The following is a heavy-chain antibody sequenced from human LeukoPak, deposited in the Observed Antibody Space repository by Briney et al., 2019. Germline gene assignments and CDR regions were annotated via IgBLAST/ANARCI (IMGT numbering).Heavy chain of an antibody. D-gene: IGHD2-2*01. CDR2: ISSSSSYI. CDR3: ARVGIVVVPAATTPGYYMDV. J-gene: IGHJ6*03. Sequence: GGSLTLSCAASGFTFSSYSMNWVRQAPGKGLEWVSSISSSSSYIYYADSVKGRFTISRDNAKNSLYLQMNSLRAEDTAVYYCARVGIVVVPAATTPGYYMDVWGKGTTVTVSS. CDR1: GFTFSSYS. V-gene: IGHV3-21*01.